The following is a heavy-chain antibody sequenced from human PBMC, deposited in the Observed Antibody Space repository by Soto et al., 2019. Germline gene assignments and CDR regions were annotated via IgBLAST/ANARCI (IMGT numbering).Heavy chain of an antibody. CDR3: ARGSTRFDP. D-gene: IGHD2-2*01. J-gene: IGHJ5*02. CDR1: GGSMITYY. CDR2: IYHSGIT. Sequence: SETLSLTCTVSGGSMITYYWSWIRQPPGKGLEWIGYIYHSGITNYNPSLESRVNILVDTSKNQFSLTVNSVTAVDTAVYYCARGSTRFDPWGQGTLVTVSS. V-gene: IGHV4-59*01.